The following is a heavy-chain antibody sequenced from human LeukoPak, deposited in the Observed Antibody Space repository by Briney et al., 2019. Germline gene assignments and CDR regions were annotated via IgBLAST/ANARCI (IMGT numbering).Heavy chain of an antibody. V-gene: IGHV1-69-2*01. CDR1: GYTFTDYY. CDR3: ATDPRGIAAAALRY. CDR2: VDPEDGET. J-gene: IGHJ4*02. Sequence: ATVKISCKVSGYTFTDYYMHWVQQAPGQGLEWMGLVDPEDGETIYAEKFQGRVTITADTSTDTAYMELSSLRSEDTAVYYCATDPRGIAAAALRYWGQGTLVTVSS. D-gene: IGHD6-13*01.